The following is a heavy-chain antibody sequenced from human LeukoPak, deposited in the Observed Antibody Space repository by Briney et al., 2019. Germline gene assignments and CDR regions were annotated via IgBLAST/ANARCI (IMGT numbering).Heavy chain of an antibody. D-gene: IGHD1-26*01. Sequence: GASVKVSCKASGYTFTSYYMHWVRQAPGQGLEWMGIINPSGGSTSYAQKFQGRVTMTRDTSTSTVYMELSSLRSEDTAVYYCARDFGWWELLSWFDPWGQGTLVIVSS. CDR3: ARDFGWWELLSWFDP. CDR1: GYTFTSYY. V-gene: IGHV1-46*03. J-gene: IGHJ5*02. CDR2: INPSGGST.